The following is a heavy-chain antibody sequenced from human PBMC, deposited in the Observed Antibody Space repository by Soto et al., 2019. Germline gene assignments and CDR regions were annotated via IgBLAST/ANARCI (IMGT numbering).Heavy chain of an antibody. V-gene: IGHV3-7*01. CDR2: TRQDGGQS. J-gene: IGHJ5*02. Sequence: PGGSLRLSCEASGFTLSSYWMSWIRQAPGKGLEWVANTRQDGGQSYLVDSVQGRFTISRDNAKNSVYLQMNSLRAEDTAVYYCAREKSLYCSGGSCYPNWFDPWGQGTLVTVSS. CDR3: AREKSLYCSGGSCYPNWFDP. CDR1: GFTLSSYW. D-gene: IGHD2-15*01.